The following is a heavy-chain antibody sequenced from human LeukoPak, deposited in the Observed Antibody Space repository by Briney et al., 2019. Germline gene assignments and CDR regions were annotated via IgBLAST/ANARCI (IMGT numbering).Heavy chain of an antibody. CDR3: ARVYYYDSSGYYYFDY. J-gene: IGHJ4*02. CDR1: GYTFTGYY. D-gene: IGHD3-22*01. CDR2: INPNSGGT. V-gene: IGHV1-2*02. Sequence: ASVKVSCTASGYTFTGYYMHWVRQAPGQGLEWMGWINPNSGGTSYAQKFQARVTMTRDTSISTAYMELSSLRSDDTAVYYCARVYYYDSSGYYYFDYWGQGTLVTVSS.